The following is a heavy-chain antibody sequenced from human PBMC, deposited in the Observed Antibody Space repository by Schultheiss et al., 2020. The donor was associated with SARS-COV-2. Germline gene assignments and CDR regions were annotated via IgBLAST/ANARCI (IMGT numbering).Heavy chain of an antibody. J-gene: IGHJ6*02. CDR3: ARVSGYSGYEYYYYGMDV. D-gene: IGHD5-12*01. V-gene: IGHV3-13*01. CDR1: GFTFSSYD. Sequence: GGSLRLSCAASGFTFSSYDMHWVRQATGKGLEWVSAIGTAGDTYYPGSVKGRFTISRDNSKNTLYLQMNSLRAEDTAVYYCARVSGYSGYEYYYYGMDVWGQGTTVTVSS. CDR2: IGTAGDT.